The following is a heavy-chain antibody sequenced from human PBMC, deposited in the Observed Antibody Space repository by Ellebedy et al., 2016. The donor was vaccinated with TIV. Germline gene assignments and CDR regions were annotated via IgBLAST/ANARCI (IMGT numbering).Heavy chain of an antibody. D-gene: IGHD3-10*01. J-gene: IGHJ4*02. CDR1: GFTLTNYD. Sequence: GESLKISCAASGFTLTNYDMPWVRQATGKGLEWVSAICTAGDTYYAGSVKGRFTISRENAKNSLYLQMNSLRAGDTAVYYCARATSGFDFWGQGALVTVSS. V-gene: IGHV3-13*01. CDR3: ARATSGFDF. CDR2: ICTAGDT.